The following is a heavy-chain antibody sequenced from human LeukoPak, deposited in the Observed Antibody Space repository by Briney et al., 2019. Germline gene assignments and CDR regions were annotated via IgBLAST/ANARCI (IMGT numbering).Heavy chain of an antibody. D-gene: IGHD2-2*01. CDR3: AREGCSNLNCRTSGRVRKLGWFDP. J-gene: IGHJ5*02. Sequence: SQTLSLTCTVSGDSISSGGYYWSWIRQHPGKGLEWIGFIAYSGSTYSNPSLQSRVSVSLDTSKNQSSLRLNSVTAADTAVYYCAREGCSNLNCRTSGRVRKLGWFDPWGQGTLVTVSS. CDR1: GDSISSGGYY. CDR2: IAYSGST. V-gene: IGHV4-31*03.